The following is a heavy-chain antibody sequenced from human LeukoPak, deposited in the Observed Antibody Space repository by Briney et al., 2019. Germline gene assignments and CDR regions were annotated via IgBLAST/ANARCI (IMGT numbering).Heavy chain of an antibody. D-gene: IGHD3-10*01. J-gene: IGHJ4*02. CDR2: IGTAGDT. CDR1: GFTFSSYD. Sequence: GGSLRLSCAASGFTFSSYDMHWVRQATGKGLEWVSAIGTAGDTYYPGSVKGRFTISRENAKNSLYLQMNSLRAGDTAVYYCARSNSDYGSGSYYFDYWGPGNPGHRLL. CDR3: ARSNSDYGSGSYYFDY. V-gene: IGHV3-13*01.